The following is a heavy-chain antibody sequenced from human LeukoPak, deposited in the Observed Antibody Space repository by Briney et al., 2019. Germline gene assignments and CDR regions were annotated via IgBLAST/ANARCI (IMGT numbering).Heavy chain of an antibody. J-gene: IGHJ3*01. CDR1: GFTFNNLA. CDR2: ISGSGGST. Sequence: GGSLRLSCAGSGFTFNNLALTWVRQAPGKGLEWVSAISGSGGSTYYADSVKGRFTISRDNSKNTLYLQMDSLRAEDTAVYYCAKDHDYYASGPVWGQGTMVTVSS. V-gene: IGHV3-23*01. CDR3: AKDHDYYASGPV. D-gene: IGHD3-10*01.